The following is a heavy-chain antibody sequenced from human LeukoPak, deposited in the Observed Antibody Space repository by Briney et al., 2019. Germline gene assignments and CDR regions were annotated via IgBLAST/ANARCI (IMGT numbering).Heavy chain of an antibody. D-gene: IGHD6-13*01. Sequence: ASVKVSCKVSGYTLTELSMHWVRQAPGKGLEWMGGFDPEDGETIYAQKFQGRVTMTEDTSTDTAYMELRSLRSDDTAVYYCARGSSIAAAGNFDYWGQGTLVTVSS. CDR1: GYTLTELS. J-gene: IGHJ4*02. V-gene: IGHV1-24*01. CDR3: ARGSSIAAAGNFDY. CDR2: FDPEDGET.